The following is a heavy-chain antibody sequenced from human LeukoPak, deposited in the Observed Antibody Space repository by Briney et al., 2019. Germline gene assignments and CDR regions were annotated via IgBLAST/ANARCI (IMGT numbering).Heavy chain of an antibody. CDR2: INPNSGGT. D-gene: IGHD6-19*01. V-gene: IGHV1-2*02. CDR3: ARGEASGWHPPHDAFDI. CDR1: GYTFTGYY. Sequence: ASVKVSCKASGYTFTGYYMHWVRQAPGQGLEWMGWINPNSGGTNYAQKFQGRVTMTRDTSISTAYMELSRLRSDDTAVYYCARGEASGWHPPHDAFDIWGQGTMVTVSS. J-gene: IGHJ3*02.